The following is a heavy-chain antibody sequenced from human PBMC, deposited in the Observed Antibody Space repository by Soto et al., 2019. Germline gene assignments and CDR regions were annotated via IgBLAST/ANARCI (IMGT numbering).Heavy chain of an antibody. CDR2: INPSGGST. CDR1: GYSFTSYY. CDR3: AREEADQIGYCSGGSCHGMDI. Sequence: ASVKVSCKASGYSFTSYYMHWVRQAPGQGLEWMGIINPSGGSTSYAQKFQGRVTMTRDTSTSTVYMELSSLRSEDTAVYYCAREEADQIGYCSGGSCHGMDIWGQGTTVTVSS. V-gene: IGHV1-46*01. D-gene: IGHD2-15*01. J-gene: IGHJ6*02.